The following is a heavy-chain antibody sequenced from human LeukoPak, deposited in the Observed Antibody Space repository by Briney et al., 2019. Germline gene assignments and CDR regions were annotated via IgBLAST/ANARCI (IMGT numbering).Heavy chain of an antibody. CDR1: VCTFSSYA. CDR3: ARGKNSSSWYSSFAYNWFDP. V-gene: IGHV1-69*06. D-gene: IGHD6-13*01. CDR2: IIPIFGTA. J-gene: IGHJ5*02. Sequence: ASVKVSCQASVCTFSSYAISWVRPAPGQGLGWMGVIIPIFGTANYAQKFQGRVTITADKSTSTAYMELSSLRSEDTAVYYCARGKNSSSWYSSFAYNWFDPWGQGTLVTVSS.